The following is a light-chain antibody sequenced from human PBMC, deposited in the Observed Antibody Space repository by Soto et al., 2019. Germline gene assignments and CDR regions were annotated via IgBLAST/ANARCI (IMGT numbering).Light chain of an antibody. CDR1: QSVSSSY. Sequence: EILLTQSPGTLSLSPGDTATLSCRASQSVSSSYLAWYQKKPGQAPRLLIYAASSRATGIPDSFSGSGSETDFTLTISRLEPEDFAVYYCQQYGSSPFTFGQGTKLEIK. CDR2: AAS. CDR3: QQYGSSPFT. V-gene: IGKV3-20*01. J-gene: IGKJ2*01.